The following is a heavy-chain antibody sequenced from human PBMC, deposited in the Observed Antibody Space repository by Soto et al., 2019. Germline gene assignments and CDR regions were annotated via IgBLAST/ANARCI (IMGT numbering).Heavy chain of an antibody. J-gene: IGHJ4*02. Sequence: LSLTCAASGFTFSSYAMSWVRQAPGKGLEWVSAISGSGGSTYYADSVKGRFTISRDNSKNTLYLQMNSLRAEDTAVYYCAKVGYYGSSLYFDYWGQGTLVTVSS. D-gene: IGHD3-10*01. CDR1: GFTFSSYA. V-gene: IGHV3-23*01. CDR3: AKVGYYGSSLYFDY. CDR2: ISGSGGST.